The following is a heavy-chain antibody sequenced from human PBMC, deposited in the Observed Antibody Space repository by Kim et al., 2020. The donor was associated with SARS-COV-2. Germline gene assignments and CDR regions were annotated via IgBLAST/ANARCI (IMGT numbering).Heavy chain of an antibody. CDR2: ISYDGSNK. D-gene: IGHD3-10*01. J-gene: IGHJ6*01. Sequence: GGSLRLSCAASGFTFSSYSMHWVRQAPGKGLEWVSVISYDGSNKYYADSVKGRFTISRDISKNTLYLQMNSLRAEDTAVYYCARPAVLWVGEVSGMDVWG. CDR1: GFTFSSYS. CDR3: ARPAVLWVGEVSGMDV. V-gene: IGHV3-33*05.